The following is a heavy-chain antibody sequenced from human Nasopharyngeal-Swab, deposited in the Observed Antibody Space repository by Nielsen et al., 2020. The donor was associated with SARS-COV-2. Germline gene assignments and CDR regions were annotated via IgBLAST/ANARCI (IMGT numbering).Heavy chain of an antibody. CDR1: GYSFTRYN. Sequence: ASVKVSCKASGYSFTRYNIHWVRQAPGQGLEWMGIINPSGGSTSYAQKFQGRVTMTRDTSTSTVYMELSSLRSEDTAVYYCARGYPVTIFGVVTQYWGQGTLVTVSS. D-gene: IGHD3-3*01. CDR2: INPSGGST. V-gene: IGHV1-46*01. J-gene: IGHJ4*02. CDR3: ARGYPVTIFGVVTQY.